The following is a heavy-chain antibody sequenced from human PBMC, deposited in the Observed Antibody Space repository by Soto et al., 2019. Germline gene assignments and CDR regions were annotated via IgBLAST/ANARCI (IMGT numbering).Heavy chain of an antibody. D-gene: IGHD6-19*01. CDR3: AKGIAVPGTGDFDY. CDR1: GFTFSSYG. V-gene: IGHV3-33*06. CDR2: IWYDGSNK. J-gene: IGHJ4*02. Sequence: WGSLRLSCAASGFTFSSYGMHWVRQAPGKGLEWVAVIWYDGSNKYYADSVKGLFTISRDNSKNTLYLQMNSLRAEDTAVYYCAKGIAVPGTGDFDYWGKGTLVTVSS.